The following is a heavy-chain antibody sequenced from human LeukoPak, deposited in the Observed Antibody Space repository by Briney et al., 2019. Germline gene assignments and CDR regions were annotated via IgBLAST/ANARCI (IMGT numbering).Heavy chain of an antibody. J-gene: IGHJ5*02. CDR2: VYWVDDD. CDR1: GFSLSTPGVG. D-gene: IGHD3-10*01. Sequence: SGPTLVKPTQTLTLTCTFSGFSLSTPGVGVGWIRQPPGKALEWLALVYWVDDDRYSPSLKNRLSITKDASKNQVVLTMTNMDPVDTATYYCAHRCKDSGSYYKWFDPWGQGILVTVSS. V-gene: IGHV2-5*02. CDR3: AHRCKDSGSYYKWFDP.